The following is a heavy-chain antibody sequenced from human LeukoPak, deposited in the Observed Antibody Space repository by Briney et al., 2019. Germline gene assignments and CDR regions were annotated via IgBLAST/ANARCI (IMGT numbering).Heavy chain of an antibody. CDR2: IYYSGST. D-gene: IGHD5-18*01. Sequence: SETLSLTCTVSGGSISSYYWSWIRQPPGKGLEWIGYIYYSGSTNYNPSLKSRVTISVDTSKNQFSLKLSSVTAADTAVYYCARHGRGYSYGWGYDSSGYWFDPWGQGTLVTVSS. CDR1: GGSISSYY. J-gene: IGHJ5*02. V-gene: IGHV4-59*08. CDR3: ARHGRGYSYGWGYDSSGYWFDP.